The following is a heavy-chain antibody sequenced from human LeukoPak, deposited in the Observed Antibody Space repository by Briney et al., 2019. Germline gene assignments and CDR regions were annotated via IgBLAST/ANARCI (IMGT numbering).Heavy chain of an antibody. CDR1: GGSINSYY. J-gene: IGHJ4*02. V-gene: IGHV4-59*08. CDR2: IYYSGST. CDR3: ARRAYYYDSSGYYYEYFDY. Sequence: PSETLSLTCTVSGGSINSYYWSWIRQPPGKGLEWIGYIYYSGSTNYNPSLKSRVTISVDTSKNQFSLKLSSVTAADTAVYYCARRAYYYDSSGYYYEYFDYWGQGTLVTVSS. D-gene: IGHD3-22*01.